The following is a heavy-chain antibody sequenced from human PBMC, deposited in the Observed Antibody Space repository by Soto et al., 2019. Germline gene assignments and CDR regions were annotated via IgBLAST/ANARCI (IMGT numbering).Heavy chain of an antibody. CDR1: GFTLNRSA. D-gene: IGHD4-4*01. V-gene: IGHV1-58*01. CDR2: IALGSGTT. J-gene: IGHJ6*02. Sequence: GASVKVSCKTSGFTLNRSAVQWVRQTRGQRLEWIGWIALGSGTTTYAQKFQGRVTFTGGTSTSTVYMELSGLRSEDMAVYYCVAGRNHYYYYTMDVWGQGTTVTVSS. CDR3: VAGRNHYYYYTMDV.